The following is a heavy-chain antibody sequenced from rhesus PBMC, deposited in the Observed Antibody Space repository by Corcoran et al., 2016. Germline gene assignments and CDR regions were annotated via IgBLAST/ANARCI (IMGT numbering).Heavy chain of an antibody. J-gene: IGHJ5-2*02. Sequence: QVQLQESGPGLVKPSETLSLTCAVSGGSISSNYWSWIRQSPGKGLEGIGYIYGGSGSTSYNPSLKSRVTISTDTSKNQFSLKLSSVTAADTAVYYCARYFLAASSLDVWGRGVLVTVSS. CDR2: IYGGSGST. CDR1: GGSISSNY. CDR3: ARYFLAASSLDV. V-gene: IGHV4-147*01. D-gene: IGHD4-29*01.